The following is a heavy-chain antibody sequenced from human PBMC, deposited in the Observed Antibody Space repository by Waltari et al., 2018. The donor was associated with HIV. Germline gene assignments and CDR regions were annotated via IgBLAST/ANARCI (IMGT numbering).Heavy chain of an antibody. CDR2: ISYYGDNK. CDR3: AKGASGWSPGY. J-gene: IGHJ4*02. D-gene: IGHD6-19*01. V-gene: IGHV3-30*18. Sequence: QVQLVEAGGGVVQPGRSPRHHCAASSFTVSIYAMHWVRQAPGKGLEWVAVISYYGDNKYYADSVKGRFTISRDNSKNTLYLQMNSLRAEDTAVYYCAKGASGWSPGYWGQGTLVTVSS. CDR1: SFTVSIYA.